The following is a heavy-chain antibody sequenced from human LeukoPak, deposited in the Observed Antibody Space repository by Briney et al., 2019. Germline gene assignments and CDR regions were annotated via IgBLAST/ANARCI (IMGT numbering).Heavy chain of an antibody. CDR2: IHPNSGGT. D-gene: IGHD3-9*01. Sequence: ASVKVSCKASGYTFTDYYIHWVRQAPGQGLEWMGLIHPNSGGTSYAQKFQARVTMTMDTSITTAYMELSGLRSDDTALYHCARDSEAETGLNFDYWGQGTLVTVSS. V-gene: IGHV1-2*02. CDR3: ARDSEAETGLNFDY. J-gene: IGHJ4*02. CDR1: GYTFTDYY.